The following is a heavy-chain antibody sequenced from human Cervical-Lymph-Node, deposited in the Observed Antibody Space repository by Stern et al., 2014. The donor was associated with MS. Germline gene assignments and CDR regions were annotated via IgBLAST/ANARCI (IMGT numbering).Heavy chain of an antibody. Sequence: QVQLVESGGGLVKPGGSLRLSCVASGSTVTNYYMSWIRQAPGKGLEWVSYISSSSRNTSYADSVRGRFTISRDNAVNSLFLQMDSLRAEDTAVYYCAGGNKWLAFQFWGQGIQVTVAS. V-gene: IGHV3-11*01. CDR1: GSTVTNYY. J-gene: IGHJ4*02. CDR3: AGGNKWLAFQF. CDR2: ISSSSRNT. D-gene: IGHD6-19*01.